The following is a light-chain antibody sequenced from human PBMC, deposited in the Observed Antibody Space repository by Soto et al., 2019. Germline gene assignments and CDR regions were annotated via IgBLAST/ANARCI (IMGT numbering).Light chain of an antibody. Sequence: QSVLTQPASVSGSPGQSVTISCTGPLSDIGDSNFISWYQHSPGKAPRLLIYEVNNRPSGVSKRFSGSKAGNTASLTISGLLDDDEADYFCASFRSGTILVFGSGTKVTV. CDR3: ASFRSGTILV. CDR1: LSDIGDSNF. CDR2: EVN. J-gene: IGLJ1*01. V-gene: IGLV2-14*01.